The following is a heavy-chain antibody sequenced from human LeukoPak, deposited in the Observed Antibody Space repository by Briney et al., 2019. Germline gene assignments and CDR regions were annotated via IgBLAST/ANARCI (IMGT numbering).Heavy chain of an antibody. Sequence: GGSLRLSCAASGFTFSSYAMSWVRQAPGKGLEWVSAISGSGGSTYYADSVKGRFTISRDNSKNTLYLQVNSLRAEDTAVYYCAVYYYDSSGQKPPPDYWGQGTLVTVSS. V-gene: IGHV3-23*01. CDR2: ISGSGGST. J-gene: IGHJ4*02. CDR3: AVYYYDSSGQKPPPDY. D-gene: IGHD3-22*01. CDR1: GFTFSSYA.